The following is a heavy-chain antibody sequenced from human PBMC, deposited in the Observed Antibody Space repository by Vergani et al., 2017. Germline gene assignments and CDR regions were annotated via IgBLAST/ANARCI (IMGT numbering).Heavy chain of an antibody. CDR3: ARLYCTNSISRRKVDS. V-gene: IGHV3-23*01. J-gene: IGHJ4*02. Sequence: EVQRLESGGGLAQPGGSLRLSCAASGFTFRNYDMTWVRPAPGQGLEWVAIISDNGGTKYYADSVKGRFPISRDNSKDTLYLQMNSRRADDTAVYYCARLYCTNSISRRKVDSWGQGTLVTVSS. D-gene: IGHD2-8*01. CDR1: GFTFRNYD. CDR2: ISDNGGTK.